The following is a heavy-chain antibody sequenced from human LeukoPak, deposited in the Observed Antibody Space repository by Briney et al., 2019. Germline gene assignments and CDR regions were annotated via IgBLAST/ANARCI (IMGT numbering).Heavy chain of an antibody. V-gene: IGHV3-9*01. Sequence: QPGRSLRLSCAASGFTFDDYAMHWVRQAPGKGLEWVSGISWNSGSIDYADSVRGRFTISRDNAKNSLYLQMNSLRAEDTALYYCAKVSMVRGLIGLPSEFDPWGQGTLVTVSS. J-gene: IGHJ5*02. D-gene: IGHD3-10*01. CDR1: GFTFDDYA. CDR3: AKVSMVRGLIGLPSEFDP. CDR2: ISWNSGSI.